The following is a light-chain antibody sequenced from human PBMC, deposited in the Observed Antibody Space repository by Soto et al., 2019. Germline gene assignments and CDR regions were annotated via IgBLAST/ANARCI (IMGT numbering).Light chain of an antibody. CDR3: QVWDSSSDLVV. Sequence: SYELTQPPSVSVAPGQTARITWGGNNIGSESVHWYQQKPGQAPVLVVYDDSDRPSGIPERFSGSNSGNTATLAISRVEAWDEADYYCQVWDSSSDLVVFGGGTKLTVL. J-gene: IGLJ2*01. V-gene: IGLV3-21*02. CDR2: DDS. CDR1: NIGSES.